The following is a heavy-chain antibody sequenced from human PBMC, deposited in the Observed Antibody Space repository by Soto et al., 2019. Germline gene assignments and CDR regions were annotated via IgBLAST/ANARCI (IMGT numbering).Heavy chain of an antibody. CDR2: ISGSGGST. J-gene: IGHJ4*02. D-gene: IGHD3-22*01. CDR1: GFTFSSYA. CDR3: AQLIGWWWSPDSSPDQRSL. Sequence: EVQLLESGGGLVQPGGSLRLSCAASGFTFSSYAMSWVRQAPGKGLEWVSAISGSGGSTYYADSVKGRFTISRDNSKNTLYLQMNGLRAEDTAVYYCAQLIGWWWSPDSSPDQRSLWGQGTLVTVSS. V-gene: IGHV3-23*01.